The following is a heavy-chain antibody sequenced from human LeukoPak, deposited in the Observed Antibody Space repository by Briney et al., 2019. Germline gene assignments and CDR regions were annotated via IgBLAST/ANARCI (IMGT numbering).Heavy chain of an antibody. V-gene: IGHV1-18*01. CDR3: ARGGTTVTTRYWFDP. CDR1: GYTFTSYG. J-gene: IGHJ5*02. Sequence: GASVKVSCKASGYTFTSYGISWVRQAPGQGLEWMGWISAYNGNTNYAQKLQGRVTMTTDTSTSTAYMELSRLRSDDTAVYYCARGGTTVTTRYWFDPWGQGTLVTVSS. CDR2: ISAYNGNT. D-gene: IGHD4-17*01.